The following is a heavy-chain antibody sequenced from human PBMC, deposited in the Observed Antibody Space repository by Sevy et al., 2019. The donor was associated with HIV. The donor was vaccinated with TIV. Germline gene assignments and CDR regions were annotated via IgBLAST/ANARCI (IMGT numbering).Heavy chain of an antibody. D-gene: IGHD2-15*01. Sequence: GGSLRLSCTASGFTFGDYAMSWVRQAPGKGLEWVGFIRSKAYGGTTEYAASVKGRFTISRDDSKIIAYLQMNSLKTEDTAVYYCTRDIDSCSGGSCYPTYDYWGQGTLVTVSS. CDR2: IRSKAYGGTT. V-gene: IGHV3-49*04. CDR3: TRDIDSCSGGSCYPTYDY. J-gene: IGHJ4*02. CDR1: GFTFGDYA.